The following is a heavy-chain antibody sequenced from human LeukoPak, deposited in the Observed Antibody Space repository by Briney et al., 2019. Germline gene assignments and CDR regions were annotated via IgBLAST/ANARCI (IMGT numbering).Heavy chain of an antibody. Sequence: GASVKVSCKASGYTFTGYYMHWVRQAPGQGLEWMGWINPNSGGTNYAQKFQGRVTMTRDTSISTACMELSRLRSDDTAVYYCARDEGGYYYDSSGYYPGPKTHWGQGTLVTVSS. V-gene: IGHV1-2*02. CDR1: GYTFTGYY. CDR3: ARDEGGYYYDSSGYYPGPKTH. J-gene: IGHJ4*02. D-gene: IGHD3-22*01. CDR2: INPNSGGT.